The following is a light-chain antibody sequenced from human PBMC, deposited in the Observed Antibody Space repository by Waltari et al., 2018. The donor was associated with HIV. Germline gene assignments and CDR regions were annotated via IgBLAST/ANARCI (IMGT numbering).Light chain of an antibody. CDR3: SSFADRDGFYVL. J-gene: IGLJ2*01. V-gene: IGLV2-8*01. CDR2: EVT. CDR1: HSDIGTYGY. Sequence: QSALTQPPSASGSPGQSVTLSCTGSHSDIGTYGYVSWYQLHPGKAPKLVISEVTKRPSGVSDRFSGSKSANTAFLTVSGLQAEDEADYYCSSFADRDGFYVLFGGGTRLTVL.